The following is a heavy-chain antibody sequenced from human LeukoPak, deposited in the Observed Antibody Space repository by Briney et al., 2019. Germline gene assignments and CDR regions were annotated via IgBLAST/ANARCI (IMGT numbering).Heavy chain of an antibody. Sequence: TGGSLRLSCAASGFTFSNYGMNWVRRAPGKGLEWVSGITGSGGNTYYADSVKGRFPISRDNSKNTLYLQMNSLRGEDTAVYYCAKDKGASYSSSPIDPWGQGTLVTVSS. V-gene: IGHV3-23*01. J-gene: IGHJ5*02. D-gene: IGHD6-6*01. CDR2: ITGSGGNT. CDR3: AKDKGASYSSSPIDP. CDR1: GFTFSNYG.